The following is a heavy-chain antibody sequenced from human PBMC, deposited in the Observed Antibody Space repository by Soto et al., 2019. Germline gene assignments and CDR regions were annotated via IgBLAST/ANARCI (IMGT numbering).Heavy chain of an antibody. CDR1: GFTFSSYA. V-gene: IGHV3-23*01. Sequence: EGSLRLSCAASGFTFSSYAMSWVRQAPGKGLEWVSAISGSGGSTYYADSVKGRFTISRDNSKNTLYLQMNSLRAEDTAVYYCAKLYCSGGSCSRGVRYYFDYWGQGTLVTVSS. CDR3: AKLYCSGGSCSRGVRYYFDY. D-gene: IGHD2-15*01. J-gene: IGHJ4*02. CDR2: ISGSGGST.